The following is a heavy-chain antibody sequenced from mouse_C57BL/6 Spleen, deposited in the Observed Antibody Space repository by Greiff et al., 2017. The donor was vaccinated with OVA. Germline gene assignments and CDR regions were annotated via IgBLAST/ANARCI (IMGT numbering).Heavy chain of an antibody. D-gene: IGHD1-1*01. V-gene: IGHV1-53*01. J-gene: IGHJ4*01. Sequence: VQLQQSGTELVKPGASVKLSCTASGYTFTSYWMHWVKQRPGKGLEWIGNINPSNGDTNYTEKFKSKATLTVDKSSSTAYMQLSSLTSEDSAVCCYARGRSRPYAMDYWGQGTSVTVSS. CDR3: ARGRSRPYAMDY. CDR2: INPSNGDT. CDR1: GYTFTSYW.